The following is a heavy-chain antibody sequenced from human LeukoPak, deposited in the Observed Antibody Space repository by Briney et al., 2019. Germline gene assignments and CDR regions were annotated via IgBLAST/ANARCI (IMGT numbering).Heavy chain of an antibody. CDR1: GYTFTGYY. V-gene: IGHV1-2*02. CDR2: INPNSGGT. Sequence: ASVKVSCKASGYTFTGYYMHWVRQAPGQGLEWMGWINPNSGGTNYAQKFQGRVTMTRDTSISTAYMELSRLRSDDTAVYYCARDLGVPAASGYYYYMDVWGKGTTVTVSS. CDR3: ARDLGVPAASGYYYYMDV. J-gene: IGHJ6*03. D-gene: IGHD2-2*01.